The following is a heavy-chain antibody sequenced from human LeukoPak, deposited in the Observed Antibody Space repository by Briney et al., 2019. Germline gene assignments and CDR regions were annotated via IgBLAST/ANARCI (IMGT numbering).Heavy chain of an antibody. CDR1: GGSISSYY. CDR2: IYYSGST. D-gene: IGHD5-18*01. Sequence: SETLSLTCTVSGGSISSYYWSWIRQPPGKGLEWIGYIYYSGSTNYNPSLKSRVTISVDTSKNQFSLNLSSVTAADTAVYYCAGQRGSYGRLDYWGQGTLVTVSS. CDR3: AGQRGSYGRLDY. J-gene: IGHJ4*02. V-gene: IGHV4-59*08.